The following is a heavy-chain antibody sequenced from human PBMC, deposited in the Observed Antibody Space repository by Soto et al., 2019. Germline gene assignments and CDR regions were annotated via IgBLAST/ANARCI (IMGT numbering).Heavy chain of an antibody. Sequence: SETLSLTCTVSGGSISSGDYYWSWIRQPPGKGLEWIGYIYYSGSTYYNPSLKSRVTISVDTSKNQFSLKLSSVAAADTAVYYCARGGRYYDILTGYYYFDYWGQGTLVTVSS. CDR2: IYYSGST. V-gene: IGHV4-30-4*01. D-gene: IGHD3-9*01. CDR3: ARGGRYYDILTGYYYFDY. CDR1: GGSISSGDYY. J-gene: IGHJ4*02.